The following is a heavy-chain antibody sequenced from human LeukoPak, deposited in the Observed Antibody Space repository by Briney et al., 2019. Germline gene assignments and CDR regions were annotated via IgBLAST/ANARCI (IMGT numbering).Heavy chain of an antibody. V-gene: IGHV3-23*01. J-gene: IGHJ4*02. Sequence: GGALRLSCAASGFTFNNYAMYWVRQAPGKGLEWVAGVFGSGGSAHYTASVKGRFTIFRDNSKNTVYLQMNSLRAEDTAVYYCGKTTVGYSSGRYPGWPVDYWGQGTLVTVSS. CDR1: GFTFNNYA. CDR2: VFGSGGSA. CDR3: GKTTVGYSSGRYPGWPVDY. D-gene: IGHD6-19*01.